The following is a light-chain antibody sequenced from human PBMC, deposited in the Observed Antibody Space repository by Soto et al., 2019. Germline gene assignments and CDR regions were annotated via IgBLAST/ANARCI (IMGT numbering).Light chain of an antibody. Sequence: EILMTQSPATLSVSPGERATLSCRASHSVGSYLAWYQQKAGQAPRLLIYGSSTRVTGIPARFSGSGSGTGTEFTLTVSGLQSEDFAVYYCQQYNNWPWTFGQATKVEIK. V-gene: IGKV3-15*01. CDR1: HSVGSY. J-gene: IGKJ1*01. CDR3: QQYNNWPWT. CDR2: GSS.